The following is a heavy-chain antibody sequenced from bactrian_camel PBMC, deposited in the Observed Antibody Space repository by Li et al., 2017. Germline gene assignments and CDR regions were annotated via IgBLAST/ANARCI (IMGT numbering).Heavy chain of an antibody. D-gene: IGHD1*01. CDR2: IYTDDKNT. J-gene: IGHJ4*01. V-gene: IGHV3-2*01. CDR1: GFTFSSYY. CDR3: AADYRCPSILPNGRFRPVY. Sequence: VQLVESGAGLVQPGGSLRLSCAPSGFTFSSYYISWVRQAPGKGLEWVSSIYTDDKNTYYADSVKGRFTISRDNAQNAVYLQMNSLKPEDTAMYYCAADYRCPSILPNGRFRPVYWGQGTQVTVS.